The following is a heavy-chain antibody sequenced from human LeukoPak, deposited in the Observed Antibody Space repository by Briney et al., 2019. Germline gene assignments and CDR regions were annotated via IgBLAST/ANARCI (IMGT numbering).Heavy chain of an antibody. J-gene: IGHJ4*02. CDR3: ARDREEMATPFDY. CDR1: GFTFSSYA. CDR2: ISYDGSNK. Sequence: GGSLRLSCAASGFTFSSYAMHWVRQAPGKGLEWEAVISYDGSNKYYADSVKGRFTISRDNSKNTLYLQMNSLRAEDTAVYYCARDREEMATPFDYWGQGTLVTVSS. D-gene: IGHD5-24*01. V-gene: IGHV3-30-3*01.